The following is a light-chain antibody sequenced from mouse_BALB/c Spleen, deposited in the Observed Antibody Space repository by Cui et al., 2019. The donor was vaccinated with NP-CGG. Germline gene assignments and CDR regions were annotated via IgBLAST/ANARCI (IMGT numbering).Light chain of an antibody. Sequence: QAVVTQEAALTTSPGGTVMLTCRSRTGAVTTSNYANWVKENQVHLFTVLIVGTSNLAPGFPVRFSGSLIGDKAALTITGAQTEDDAMYFCALWYSTHWVFGGGTKLTVL. CDR2: GTS. J-gene: IGLJ1*01. CDR1: TGAVTTSNY. V-gene: IGLV2*02. CDR3: ALWYSTHWV.